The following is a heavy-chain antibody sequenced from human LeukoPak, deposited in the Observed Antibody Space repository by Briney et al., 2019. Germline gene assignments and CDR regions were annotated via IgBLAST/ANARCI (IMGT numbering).Heavy chain of an antibody. CDR2: IKSTTESGTT. CDR1: GFTFTNAW. J-gene: IGHJ4*02. V-gene: IGHV3-15*01. CDR3: TTDSIQTYYDSSGYLLPSVDY. Sequence: GGSLRPSCAASGFTFTNAWMSWVRQAPGKGLECVARIKSTTESGTTDYAAAVKGRFTISRDDSKNTLYLQMNSLKTEDTAVYYCTTDSIQTYYDSSGYLLPSVDYWGQGTLVTVSS. D-gene: IGHD3-22*01.